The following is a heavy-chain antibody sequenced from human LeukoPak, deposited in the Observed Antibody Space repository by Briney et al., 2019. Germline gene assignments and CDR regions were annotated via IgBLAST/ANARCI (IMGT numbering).Heavy chain of an antibody. D-gene: IGHD6-19*01. Sequence: GGSLRLSCAASGFTFSDYSMRWVRQAPGKGLEWVSSISGTGDVSKYADSVKGRFTISRDNSKNTLYLQVNSLRAEETAVYYCARGIAVAGEFDYWGQGTLVTVSS. J-gene: IGHJ4*02. CDR1: GFTFSDYS. CDR3: ARGIAVAGEFDY. V-gene: IGHV3-23*01. CDR2: ISGTGDVS.